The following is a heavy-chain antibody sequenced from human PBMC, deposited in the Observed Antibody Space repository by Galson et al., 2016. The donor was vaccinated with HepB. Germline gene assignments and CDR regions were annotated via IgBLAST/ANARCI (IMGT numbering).Heavy chain of an antibody. CDR3: ARGDIVGAIFDY. Sequence: SLRLFCAASGFTFSSYSMNWVRQAPGEGLEWVSSISSSSSYIYYADSVKGRFTISRDNAKNSLYLQMNSLRAEDTAVYYCARGDIVGAIFDYWGQGTLVTVSS. CDR1: GFTFSSYS. CDR2: ISSSSSYI. J-gene: IGHJ4*02. V-gene: IGHV3-21*01. D-gene: IGHD1-26*01.